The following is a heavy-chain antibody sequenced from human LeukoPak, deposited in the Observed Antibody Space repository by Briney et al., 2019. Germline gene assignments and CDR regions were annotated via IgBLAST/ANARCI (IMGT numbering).Heavy chain of an antibody. J-gene: IGHJ4*02. CDR2: IVVGSGNT. CDR1: GFTFTSSA. Sequence: SVKASCKASGFTFTSSAVQWVRQARGQRLEWIGWIVVGSGNTNYAQKFQERVTITRGMSTSTACMELSSLRSEDTAVYYCAAEVIAAAGTDYWGQGTLVTVSS. V-gene: IGHV1-58*01. D-gene: IGHD6-13*01. CDR3: AAEVIAAAGTDY.